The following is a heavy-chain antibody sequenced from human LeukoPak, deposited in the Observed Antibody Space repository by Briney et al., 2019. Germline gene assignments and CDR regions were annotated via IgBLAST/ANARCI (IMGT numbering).Heavy chain of an antibody. CDR2: INPSGGST. J-gene: IGHJ6*02. CDR1: GYTLTSYY. D-gene: IGHD5-12*01. Sequence: GASVRVSCKASGYTLTSYYMHWVRQAPGQGLEWMGMINPSGGSTNYAQTFQGRVTMTRDTSASTAYMELSSLRSEDTAVYYCARDESGYGVSYGMDVWGQGTTVTVSS. V-gene: IGHV1-46*01. CDR3: ARDESGYGVSYGMDV.